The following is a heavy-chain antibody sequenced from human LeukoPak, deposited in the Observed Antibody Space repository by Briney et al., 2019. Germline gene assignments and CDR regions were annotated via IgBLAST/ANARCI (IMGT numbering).Heavy chain of an antibody. Sequence: ASVKVSCKASGYNFISYYMHWVRQAPGQGLEWMGIINPSGGSISYVQKFQDRVTMTRDTSTSTVYMELSSLKSEDTAVYYCAREDVVLVDAVRYYYYGMDVWGQGTTVTVSS. CDR2: INPSGGSI. V-gene: IGHV1-46*01. D-gene: IGHD2-8*01. CDR1: GYNFISYY. CDR3: AREDVVLVDAVRYYYYGMDV. J-gene: IGHJ6*02.